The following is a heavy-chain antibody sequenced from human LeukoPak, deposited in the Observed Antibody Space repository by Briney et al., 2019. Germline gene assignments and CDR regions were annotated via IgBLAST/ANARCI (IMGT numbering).Heavy chain of an antibody. CDR2: IWHDGSNQ. V-gene: IGHV3-33*01. CDR1: GFTFSSYA. Sequence: GGSLRLSSAASGFTFSSYAMHWVRQAPGKGLEWVAVIWHDGSNQTYTDSVKGRFTISRDNSKNTLDLHMSSLRAEDTAVYYCARDRGPGGLAGTYYWGQGTLVTVSS. J-gene: IGHJ4*02. D-gene: IGHD6-19*01. CDR3: ARDRGPGGLAGTYY.